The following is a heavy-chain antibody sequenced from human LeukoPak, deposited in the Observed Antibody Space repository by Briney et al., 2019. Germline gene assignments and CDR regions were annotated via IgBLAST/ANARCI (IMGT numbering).Heavy chain of an antibody. V-gene: IGHV3-11*01. J-gene: IGHJ4*02. CDR2: ISSGGITI. D-gene: IGHD5-18*01. CDR1: GFRFSDYY. CDR3: ARKIQLWSSMPFDY. Sequence: PGGSLRLSCAASGFRFSDYYMTWIRQAPGKGLEWVSYISSGGITIYYADSVKGRFTISRDNAKNSLYLQMNSLRAEDTAVYYCARKIQLWSSMPFDYWGQGTLVTVSS.